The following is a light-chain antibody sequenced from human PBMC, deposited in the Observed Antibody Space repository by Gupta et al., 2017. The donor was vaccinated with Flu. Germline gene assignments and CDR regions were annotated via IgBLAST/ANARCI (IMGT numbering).Light chain of an antibody. CDR1: QSVSSGY. CDR2: AAS. CDR3: QQDGSSPWT. V-gene: IGKV3-20*01. J-gene: IGKJ1*01. Sequence: EIVLTQSPGTLSLSPGERATLSCRTSQSVSSGYLAWYQQRPGQAPRLLIYAASFRATDIPDRFSGSGSGTGFTLTIDRLEPEDFAVYYCQQDGSSPWTFGQGTKVDTK.